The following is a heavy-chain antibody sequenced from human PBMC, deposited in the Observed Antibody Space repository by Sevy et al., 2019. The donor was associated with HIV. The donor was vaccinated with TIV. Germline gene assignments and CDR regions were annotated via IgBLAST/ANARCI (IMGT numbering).Heavy chain of an antibody. CDR2: FDPEDGET. J-gene: IGHJ6*02. CDR3: ATEGYDLLTGSRMDV. Sequence: ASVKVSCKVSGYSLTELSTHWVRQAPGKGLEWMGGFDPEDGETSYAQKFQGRVTMTEDTSTDTAYMELSSLGSEDTAGYYCATEGYDLLTGSRMDVWGQGTTVTVSS. D-gene: IGHD3-9*01. CDR1: GYSLTELS. V-gene: IGHV1-24*01.